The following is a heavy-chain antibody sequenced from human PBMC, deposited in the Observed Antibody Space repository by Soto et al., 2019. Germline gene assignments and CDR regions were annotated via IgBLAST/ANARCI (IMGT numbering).Heavy chain of an antibody. CDR3: ARGDRITIFGVVSQPSYYFDY. D-gene: IGHD3-3*01. Sequence: ETLSLTCTVSGGSISNHYWSWIRQPPGKGLEWIGYIYYNGNTNYNPSLKSRVTMSVDTSKNQFSLKLSSVTAAATAVYYCARGDRITIFGVVSQPSYYFDYWGQGTLVPVSS. CDR1: GGSISNHY. V-gene: IGHV4-59*11. CDR2: IYYNGNT. J-gene: IGHJ4*02.